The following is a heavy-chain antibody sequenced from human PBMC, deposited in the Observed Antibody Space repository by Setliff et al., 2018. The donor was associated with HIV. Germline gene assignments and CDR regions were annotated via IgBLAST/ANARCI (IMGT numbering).Heavy chain of an antibody. D-gene: IGHD3-9*01. Sequence: SETLSLTCNVSGASISSYYWTWLRQSPGNRLEWLGYITDSGNTNYNPSLRRRVTISADTSKNQVSLRLRSVTAADTAVYYCARETQQSYNIVTGYNYYYGIDVWGQGTTVTVSS. CDR2: ITDSGNT. J-gene: IGHJ6*02. CDR1: GASISSYY. CDR3: ARETQQSYNIVTGYNYYYGIDV. V-gene: IGHV4-59*01.